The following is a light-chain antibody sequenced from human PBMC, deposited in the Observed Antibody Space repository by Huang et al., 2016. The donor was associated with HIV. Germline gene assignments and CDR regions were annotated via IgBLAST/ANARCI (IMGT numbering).Light chain of an antibody. CDR3: QQYNKWPRT. V-gene: IGKV3D-15*01. CDR1: QHLVSN. Sequence: DIMMTQSPVTMSVPTGERATLSCRASQHLVSNLAWYQQKPGNPPRLLIYAASPMATGAAARFSGSGSKTDFNLTIDILHSEDSALYFCQQYNKWPRTFGQGTKLEIK. CDR2: AAS. J-gene: IGKJ1*01.